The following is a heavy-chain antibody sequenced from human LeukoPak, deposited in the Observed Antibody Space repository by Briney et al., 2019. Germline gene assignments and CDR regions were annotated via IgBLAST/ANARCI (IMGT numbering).Heavy chain of an antibody. V-gene: IGHV3-30-3*01. CDR1: AFTFRSYA. J-gene: IGHJ4*02. CDR3: ARGIQLWSYYFDY. Sequence: GGSLRLSCAASAFTFRSYAMHWLRQAPGKGLEWVAVISYDGSNKYYADSVKGRFTISRDNSKNTLYLQMNSLGAEDTAVYYCARGIQLWSYYFDYWGQGTLVTVSS. CDR2: ISYDGSNK. D-gene: IGHD5-18*01.